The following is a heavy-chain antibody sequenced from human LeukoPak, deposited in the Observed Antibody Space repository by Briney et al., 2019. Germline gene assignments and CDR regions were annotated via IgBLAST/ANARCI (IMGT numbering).Heavy chain of an antibody. CDR3: ARVNGFGELVGDYSDY. CDR2: ISSRGSTI. Sequence: GGSLRLSCAASGFTFSDYYMSWIRQAPGKGLEWVSYISSRGSTIYYADSVKGRFTISRDNAKNSLYLQMNSLRAEDTAVYYCARVNGFGELVGDYSDYWGQGTLVTVSS. V-gene: IGHV3-11*01. D-gene: IGHD3-10*01. J-gene: IGHJ4*02. CDR1: GFTFSDYY.